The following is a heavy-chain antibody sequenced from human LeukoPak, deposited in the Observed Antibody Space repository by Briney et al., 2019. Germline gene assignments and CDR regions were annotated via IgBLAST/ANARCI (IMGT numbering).Heavy chain of an antibody. J-gene: IGHJ4*02. CDR3: ARGYWRAEFVY. D-gene: IGHD2-15*01. V-gene: IGHV4-59*01. CDR2: IYYSGST. Sequence: SETLSLTCTVSGGSISSYYWSWIRQPPGKGLEWIGYIYYSGSTNYNPSLKSRVTISVDTSKNQFSLKLSSVTAADTAVYYCARGYWRAEFVYWGQGTLITVSS. CDR1: GGSISSYY.